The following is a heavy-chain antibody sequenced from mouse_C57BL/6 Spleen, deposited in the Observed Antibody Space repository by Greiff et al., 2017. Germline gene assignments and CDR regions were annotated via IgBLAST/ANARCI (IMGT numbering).Heavy chain of an antibody. D-gene: IGHD1-1*01. CDR1: GYTFTDYY. Sequence: VQLQQSGPVLVKPGASVKMSCKASGYTFTDYYMNWVKQSHGKSLEWIGVINPYNGGTSYNQKFKGKATLTVDKSSSTAYMELNSLTSEDSAVYYCAREHYYGSSFYFDYWGQGTTLTVSS. V-gene: IGHV1-19*01. J-gene: IGHJ2*01. CDR2: INPYNGGT. CDR3: AREHYYGSSFYFDY.